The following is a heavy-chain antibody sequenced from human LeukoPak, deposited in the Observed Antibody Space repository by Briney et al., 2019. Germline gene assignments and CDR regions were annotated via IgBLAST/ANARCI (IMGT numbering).Heavy chain of an antibody. CDR1: GFTFSSYS. D-gene: IGHD2-21*02. CDR2: ISSGSGTI. V-gene: IGHV3-48*01. J-gene: IGHJ3*02. Sequence: GGSLRLSCAASGFTFSSYSMNWVRQAPGKGLEWLSYISSGSGTIYYADSVKGRFTISRENAKNSLYLQMNSLRAGDTAVYYCAREGGGDRRGAFDIWGQGTMVTVSS. CDR3: AREGGGDRRGAFDI.